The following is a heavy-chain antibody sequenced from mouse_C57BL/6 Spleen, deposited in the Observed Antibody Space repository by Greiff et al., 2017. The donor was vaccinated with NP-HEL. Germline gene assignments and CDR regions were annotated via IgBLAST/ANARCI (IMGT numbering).Heavy chain of an antibody. Sequence: VMLVESGAELVKPGASVKLSCKASGYTFTEYTIHWVKQRSGQGLEWIGWFYPGSGSIKYNEKFKDKATLTADKSSSTVYMELSRLTSEDSAVYFCARHEGDYDYPYWYFDVWGTGTTVTVSS. CDR3: ARHEGDYDYPYWYFDV. J-gene: IGHJ1*03. CDR1: GYTFTEYT. D-gene: IGHD2-4*01. V-gene: IGHV1-62-2*01. CDR2: FYPGSGSI.